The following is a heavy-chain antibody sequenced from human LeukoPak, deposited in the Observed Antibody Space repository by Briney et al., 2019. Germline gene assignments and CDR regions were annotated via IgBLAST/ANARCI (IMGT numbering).Heavy chain of an antibody. J-gene: IGHJ6*04. CDR1: GGSISSSNW. V-gene: IGHV4-4*02. D-gene: IGHD3-10*01. CDR2: IYHSVST. CDR3: AREGYYYGSGTAVDV. Sequence: SETLSLTCAVSGGSISSSNWWSWVRQPPGKGLEWIGEIYHSVSTNYNPSLKSRVTISVDKSKNQFSLKLSSVTAADTAVYYCAREGYYYGSGTAVDVWGKGTTVTVSS.